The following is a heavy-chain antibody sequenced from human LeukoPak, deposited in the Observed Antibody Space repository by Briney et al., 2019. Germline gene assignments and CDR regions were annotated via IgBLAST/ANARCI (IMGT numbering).Heavy chain of an antibody. Sequence: PGGSLRLSCAASGFTFSSYEMNWVRQAPGKGLEWVSYISSSGSTIYYADSVKGRFTISRDNAQNSLYLQMNSLRAEDTAGYYCARILRCWGYYYYYGMDVWGKGTTVTVSS. CDR3: ARILRCWGYYYYYGMDV. V-gene: IGHV3-48*03. CDR2: ISSSGSTI. CDR1: GFTFSSYE. J-gene: IGHJ6*04. D-gene: IGHD2-15*01.